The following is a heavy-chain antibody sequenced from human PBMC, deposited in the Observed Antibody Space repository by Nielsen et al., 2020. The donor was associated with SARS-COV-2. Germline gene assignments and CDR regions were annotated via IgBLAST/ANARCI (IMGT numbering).Heavy chain of an antibody. V-gene: IGHV3-11*04. CDR3: ASSGWLDY. CDR1: GFTFSDHY. D-gene: IGHD6-19*01. J-gene: IGHJ4*02. CDR2: ITNTGAE. Sequence: GGSLRLSFAASGFTFSDHYITWTRKTPGKGLEWISYITNTGAEYYADSVKGRFTISRDNAQSSLYLLMNNLRTEDTAVYYCASSGWLDYWGQGTRVTVSS.